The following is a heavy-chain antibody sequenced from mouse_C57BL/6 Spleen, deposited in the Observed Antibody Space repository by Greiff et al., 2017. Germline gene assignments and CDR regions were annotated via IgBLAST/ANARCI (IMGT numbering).Heavy chain of an antibody. CDR3: ARYDYDGGFAY. Sequence: VQLQQSGPELAKPGASVKIPCKASGYTFTDYNMDWVKQSHGKSLEWIGDINPNNGGTIYNQKFKGKATVTVDKSYSTAYMGLRSLTSEDTAVYYCARYDYDGGFAYWGQGTLVTVSA. CDR2: INPNNGGT. D-gene: IGHD2-4*01. J-gene: IGHJ3*01. CDR1: GYTFTDYN. V-gene: IGHV1-18*01.